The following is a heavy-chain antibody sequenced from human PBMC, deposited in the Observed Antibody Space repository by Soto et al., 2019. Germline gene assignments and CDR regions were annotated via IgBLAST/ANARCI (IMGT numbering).Heavy chain of an antibody. CDR3: ARGLVALPPTVSGIFYVDV. CDR1: GYTFSNYG. Sequence: QVQLLQSGAEVKKPGASVRVSCKASGYTFSNYGITWVRQAPGQGLEWMGWISGNNGNTNYAQNLQGRVTMTTDTSTSTAYMELKSLRSDDTAVYYCARGLVALPPTVSGIFYVDVWGKGTTVTVSS. CDR2: ISGNNGNT. J-gene: IGHJ6*03. D-gene: IGHD4-17*01. V-gene: IGHV1-18*04.